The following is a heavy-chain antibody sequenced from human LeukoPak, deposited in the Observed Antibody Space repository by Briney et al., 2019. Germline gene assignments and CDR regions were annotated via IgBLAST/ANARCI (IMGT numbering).Heavy chain of an antibody. D-gene: IGHD6-13*01. CDR1: GGTFSSYA. CDR3: ARSPRSSSWDTDGHYGMDV. CDR2: IIPIFGTA. Sequence: SVKVSCKASGGTFSSYAISWVRQAPGQGLEWMGGIIPIFGTANYAQKFQGGVTITADESTSTAYMELSSLRSEDTAVYYCARSPRSSSWDTDGHYGMDVWGQGTTVTVSS. V-gene: IGHV1-69*01. J-gene: IGHJ6*02.